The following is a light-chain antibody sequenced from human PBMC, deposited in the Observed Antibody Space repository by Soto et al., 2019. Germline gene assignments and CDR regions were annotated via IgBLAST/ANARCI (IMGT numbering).Light chain of an antibody. J-gene: IGKJ1*01. CDR3: QQYNNWPPT. Sequence: EVVLTQSPVTLSLSPGQRATLSCRASQSVSSNLAWYQQKPGQAPRLLIYGASTRATGIPARFSGSGSGTEFTLTISSLQSEDFAVYYCQQYNNWPPTFGQGTKV. CDR1: QSVSSN. V-gene: IGKV3-15*01. CDR2: GAS.